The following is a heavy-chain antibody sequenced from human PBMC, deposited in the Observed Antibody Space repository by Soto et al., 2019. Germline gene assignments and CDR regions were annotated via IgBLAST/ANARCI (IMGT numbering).Heavy chain of an antibody. D-gene: IGHD3-9*01. CDR3: AKPDHPNYDILTGYLYYFDY. V-gene: IGHV3-23*01. CDR1: GFTFSSYA. J-gene: IGHJ4*02. Sequence: EVQLLESGGGLVQPGGSLRLSCAASGFTFSSYAMSWVRQAPGKGLEWVSAISGSGGSTYYADSVKGRFTISRDNSKNTLYLQMNSLRAEDTAVYYCAKPDHPNYDILTGYLYYFDYWGQGTLVTVSS. CDR2: ISGSGGST.